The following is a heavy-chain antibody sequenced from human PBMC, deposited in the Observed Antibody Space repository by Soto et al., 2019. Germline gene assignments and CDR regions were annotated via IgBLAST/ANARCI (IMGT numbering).Heavy chain of an antibody. D-gene: IGHD1-26*01. CDR2: IGPESGAT. Sequence: QVQLVQYGAEVKKPGASVKVSCKASGYTFTGHYIHWVRQAPEQGPEWMGEIGPESGATRYAQRFLGRVTMTRDMSITTVYMELNNLSPDDTAGYYCGRGRSGQIVVFYWGQGTPVTVSS. J-gene: IGHJ4*02. V-gene: IGHV1-2*02. CDR3: GRGRSGQIVVFY. CDR1: GYTFTGHY.